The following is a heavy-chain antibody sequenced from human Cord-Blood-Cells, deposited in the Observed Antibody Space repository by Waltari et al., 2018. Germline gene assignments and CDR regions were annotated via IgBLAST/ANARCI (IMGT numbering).Heavy chain of an antibody. CDR1: GGPFSSYA. CDR2: IIPIFGTA. CDR3: ARGKTGYSYGPNYYYYYYMDV. V-gene: IGHV1-69*01. Sequence: QVQLVQSGAEVKKPGSSVKVSCKASGGPFSSYAISWVRQAPGQGLEWMGGIIPIFGTANYAQKFQGRVTITADESTSTAYMELSSLRSEDTAVYYCARGKTGYSYGPNYYYYYYMDVWGKGTTVTVSS. D-gene: IGHD5-18*01. J-gene: IGHJ6*03.